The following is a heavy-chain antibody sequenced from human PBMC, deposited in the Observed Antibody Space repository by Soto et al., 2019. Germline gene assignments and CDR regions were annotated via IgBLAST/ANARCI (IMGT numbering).Heavy chain of an antibody. CDR2: IIPIFGTA. CDR3: ARGRLGYSSSWEWFDP. D-gene: IGHD6-13*01. V-gene: IGHV1-69*01. J-gene: IGHJ5*02. CDR1: GGTFSSYA. Sequence: QVQLVQSGAEVKKPGSSVKVSSKASGGTFSSYAISWVRQAPGQGLEWMGGIIPIFGTANYAQKFQGRVTITADESTSTAYMELSSLRSEDTAVYYCARGRLGYSSSWEWFDPWGQGTLVTVSS.